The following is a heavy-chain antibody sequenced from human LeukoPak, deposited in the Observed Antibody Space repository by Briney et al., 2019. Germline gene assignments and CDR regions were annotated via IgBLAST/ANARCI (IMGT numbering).Heavy chain of an antibody. D-gene: IGHD3-10*01. CDR3: ARGRLGTWFGELKA. CDR1: GYTFTSYG. Sequence: ASVKVSCKASGYTFTSYGISWGRQAPGQGLEWMGWMNPKSGGTNYSQNFQGRVTMTRDTSISTAYMELRSLRSDDTAVYYCARGRLGTWFGELKAWGQGTLVTVSS. V-gene: IGHV1-2*02. CDR2: MNPKSGGT. J-gene: IGHJ5*02.